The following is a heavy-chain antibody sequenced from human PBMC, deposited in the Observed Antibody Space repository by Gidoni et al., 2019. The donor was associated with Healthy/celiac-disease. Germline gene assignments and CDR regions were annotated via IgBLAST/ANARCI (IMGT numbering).Heavy chain of an antibody. J-gene: IGHJ4*02. CDR2: INHSGST. V-gene: IGHV4-34*01. CDR1: GGSVSGYY. D-gene: IGHD3-22*01. Sequence: QVQLQQWGAGLLKPSETLSLTCAVYGGSVSGYYWSWIRQPPGKGLEWIGEINHSGSTNYNPSLKSRVTISVDTSKNQFSLKLSSVTAADTAVYYCASLRDSSGYYQYWGQGTLVTVSS. CDR3: ASLRDSSGYYQY.